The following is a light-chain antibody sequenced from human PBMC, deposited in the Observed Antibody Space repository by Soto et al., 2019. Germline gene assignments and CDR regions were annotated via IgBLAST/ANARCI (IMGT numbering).Light chain of an antibody. J-gene: IGKJ4*01. CDR1: QSVSSSY. CDR2: GAS. Sequence: EIVLTQSPGTLSLSPGERATLSCRASQSVSSSYLAWYQQKPGQAPRLLIYGASSRATGIPDRFSGSGSGTDFTLTISSLQSEDFAVYYCQQRGNWPLTFGGGTKVDIK. CDR3: QQRGNWPLT. V-gene: IGKV3D-20*02.